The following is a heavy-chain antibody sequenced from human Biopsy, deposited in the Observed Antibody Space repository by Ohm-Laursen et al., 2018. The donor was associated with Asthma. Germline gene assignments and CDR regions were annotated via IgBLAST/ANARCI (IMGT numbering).Heavy chain of an antibody. CDR1: GYSLTDLS. V-gene: IGHV1-24*01. CDR3: ASDFPKDHVRYNFQF. D-gene: IGHD5-18*01. Sequence: GASVKVSCKISGYSLTDLSMHWVRQAPGHGLEWMGGHDHEEGGTVNARRFQGRVTMTEDTSTDTAYVELSSLSSDDTAVHYCASDFPKDHVRYNFQFWGQGTLVTVSS. CDR2: HDHEEGGT. J-gene: IGHJ4*02.